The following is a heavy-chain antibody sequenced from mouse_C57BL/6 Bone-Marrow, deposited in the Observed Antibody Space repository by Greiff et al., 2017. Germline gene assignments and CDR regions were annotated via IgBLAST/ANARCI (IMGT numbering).Heavy chain of an antibody. Sequence: VQVQQSGPELVKPGASVKISCKASGYSFTGYYMNWVKQSPEKSLEWIGEINPSTGGTTYNQKFKAKATLTVDKSSSTAYMQLKSLTSEDSAVYYCARHGSRGYFEVWGTGTTVTVSS. CDR1: GYSFTGYY. CDR3: ARHGSRGYFEV. V-gene: IGHV1-42*01. J-gene: IGHJ1*03. CDR2: INPSTGGT. D-gene: IGHD1-1*01.